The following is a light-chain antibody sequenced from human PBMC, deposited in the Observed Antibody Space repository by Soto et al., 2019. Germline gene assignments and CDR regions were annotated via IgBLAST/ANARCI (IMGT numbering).Light chain of an antibody. V-gene: IGKV3-20*01. Sequence: EIVLTQSPASLSLSPGERATLSCRASQSVSSSYLAWYQHKPGQAPRLLIYGASSRATGIPDRLSGSGSGTDFTLTISRLEPEDFAVYYCQQYGSSQYTFGQGTKLEIK. J-gene: IGKJ2*01. CDR3: QQYGSSQYT. CDR2: GAS. CDR1: QSVSSSY.